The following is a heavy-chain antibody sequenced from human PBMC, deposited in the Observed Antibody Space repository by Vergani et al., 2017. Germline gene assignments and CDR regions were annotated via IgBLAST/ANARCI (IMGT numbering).Heavy chain of an antibody. CDR1: GFTFDDYA. V-gene: IGHV3-9*01. CDR3: ARVWATLDAFDI. D-gene: IGHD5-12*01. CDR2: ISWNSGSI. J-gene: IGHJ3*02. Sequence: VQLVESGGGVVQPGRSLRLSCAASGFTFDDYAMHRVRQAPGKGLEWVSGISWNSGSIGYADSVKGRFTISRDNAKNSLYLQMNSLRAEDTAVYYCARVWATLDAFDIWGQGTMVTVSS.